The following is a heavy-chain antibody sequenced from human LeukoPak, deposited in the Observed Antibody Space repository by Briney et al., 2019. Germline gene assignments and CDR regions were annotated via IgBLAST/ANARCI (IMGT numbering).Heavy chain of an antibody. CDR3: AREDGYNAFDY. D-gene: IGHD5-24*01. V-gene: IGHV3-48*03. Sequence: GGSLRLSXAASGFTFSSYEMNWVRQAPGKGLEWISYISSSGSTIYYADSVKGRFTISRDNAKNSLYLQMNSLRAEDTAVYYCAREDGYNAFDYWGQGTLVTVSS. CDR2: ISSSGSTI. J-gene: IGHJ4*02. CDR1: GFTFSSYE.